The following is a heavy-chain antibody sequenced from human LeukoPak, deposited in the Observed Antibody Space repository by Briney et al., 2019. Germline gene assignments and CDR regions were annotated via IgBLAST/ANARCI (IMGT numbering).Heavy chain of an antibody. Sequence: PGRSLRLSCAASGFTFSSYGMHWVRQAPGKGLEWVAVISYDGSNKYYADSVKGRFTISRDNSKNTLYLQMNSLRAEDTAVYYCAKDEGYYGSGSYRWDYWGQGTLVTVSS. V-gene: IGHV3-30*18. J-gene: IGHJ4*02. D-gene: IGHD3-10*01. CDR3: AKDEGYYGSGSYRWDY. CDR1: GFTFSSYG. CDR2: ISYDGSNK.